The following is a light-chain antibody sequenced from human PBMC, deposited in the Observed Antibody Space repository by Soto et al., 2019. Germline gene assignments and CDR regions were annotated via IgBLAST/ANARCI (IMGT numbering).Light chain of an antibody. CDR2: LAS. J-gene: IGKJ1*01. V-gene: IGKV3-11*01. CDR1: QAVNTR. CDR3: HQRQSLPRT. Sequence: EIVLTQSPATLSSFPGDRVTLSCRASQAVNTRLAWYQHKPGQAPRLLIYLASNRAAGVPARFSGSGSGTDFTITISDVEPEDFAVYYCHQRQSLPRTFGQGTTVDIK.